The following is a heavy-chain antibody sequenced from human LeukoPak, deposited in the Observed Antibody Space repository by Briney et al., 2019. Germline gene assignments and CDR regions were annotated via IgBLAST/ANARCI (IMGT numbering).Heavy chain of an antibody. Sequence: ASVKVSCKASGYTFTSYYMHWVRQAPGQGLEWMGLINPSGGSTSYAQKFQGRVTMTRDTSTSTVYMELSSLRSEDTAVYYCARDRGLDIVVVPAATSGYFDLRGRGTLVTVSS. V-gene: IGHV1-46*01. CDR2: INPSGGST. CDR1: GYTFTSYY. J-gene: IGHJ2*01. D-gene: IGHD2-2*01. CDR3: ARDRGLDIVVVPAATSGYFDL.